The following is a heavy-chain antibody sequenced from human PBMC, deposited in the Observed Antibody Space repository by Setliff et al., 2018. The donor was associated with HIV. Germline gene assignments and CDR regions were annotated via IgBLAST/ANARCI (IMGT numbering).Heavy chain of an antibody. CDR3: AREMTIAAPGFNWFDP. J-gene: IGHJ5*02. D-gene: IGHD6-13*01. Sequence: GASVKISCKASGYTFTGYYMHWVRQAPGQGREWMGWINPNSGSTNYAPKFQGRVTMTRDTSISTAYMDLSRLRSDDTAVYYCAREMTIAAPGFNWFDPWGQGTLVTVSS. V-gene: IGHV1-2*02. CDR1: GYTFTGYY. CDR2: INPNSGST.